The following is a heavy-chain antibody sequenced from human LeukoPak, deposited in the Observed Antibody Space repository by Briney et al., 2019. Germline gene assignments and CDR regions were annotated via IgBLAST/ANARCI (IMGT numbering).Heavy chain of an antibody. V-gene: IGHV1-2*02. D-gene: IGHD3-3*01. Sequence: ASVKVSCKASGYTFTNYYIHWVRQAPGQGLEWMGWINSNRGGTNYAQKFQGRVTMTRDASISTAYMELRSVRSDDTTVYYCARDHGDDAFDIWGPGTMVTVSS. J-gene: IGHJ3*02. CDR1: GYTFTNYY. CDR3: ARDHGDDAFDI. CDR2: INSNRGGT.